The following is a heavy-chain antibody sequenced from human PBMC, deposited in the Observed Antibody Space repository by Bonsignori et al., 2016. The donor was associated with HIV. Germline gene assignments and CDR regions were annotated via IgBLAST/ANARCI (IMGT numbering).Heavy chain of an antibody. CDR3: ASGNNFDY. Sequence: GESLKISCAASGFTFSSYWMSWVRQAPGKGLEWVANIKQDGSEKYYVDSVKGRFTISRDNAKNSLYLQMNSLRAEDTAVYYCASGNNFDYWGQGTLVTVSS. D-gene: IGHD4-23*01. CDR2: IKQDGSEK. CDR1: GFTFSSYW. J-gene: IGHJ4*02. V-gene: IGHV3-7*03.